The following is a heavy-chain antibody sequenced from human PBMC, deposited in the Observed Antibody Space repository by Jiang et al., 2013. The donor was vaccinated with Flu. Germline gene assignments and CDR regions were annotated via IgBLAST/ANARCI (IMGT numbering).Heavy chain of an antibody. V-gene: IGHV3-33*05. Sequence: QLLESGGGVVQPGRSLRLSCAASGFTFSSYGMHWVRQAPGKGPEWVAIISHDGSDKDYADSVKGRFTISRDNSKNTLYLQMNSLRAEDTAVYYCARDSYGLDYWGQGTLVTVSS. CDR2: ISHDGSDK. CDR1: GFTFSSYG. J-gene: IGHJ4*02. CDR3: ARDSYGLDY. D-gene: IGHD3-10*01.